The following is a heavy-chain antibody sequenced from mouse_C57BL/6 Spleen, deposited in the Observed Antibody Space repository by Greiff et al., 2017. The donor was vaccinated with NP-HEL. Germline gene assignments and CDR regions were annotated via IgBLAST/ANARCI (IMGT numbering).Heavy chain of an antibody. Sequence: VQLQQSGAELVRPGSSVKLSCKASGYTFTSYWMHWVKQRPIQGLEWIGNIDPSDSETHYNQKFKDKATLTVDKSSSTAYMQLSSLTSEDSAVYYCARGYYGNSPAMDYWGQGTSVTVSS. J-gene: IGHJ4*01. CDR3: ARGYYGNSPAMDY. D-gene: IGHD2-1*01. CDR1: GYTFTSYW. V-gene: IGHV1-52*01. CDR2: IDPSDSET.